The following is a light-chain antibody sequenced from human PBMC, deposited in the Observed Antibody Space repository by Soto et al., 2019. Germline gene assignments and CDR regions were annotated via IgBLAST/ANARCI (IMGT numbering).Light chain of an antibody. V-gene: IGKV3-20*01. Sequence: DIVLTQSPGTLSLSPGEGATLSCRASQSLSNVFLAWYQQKPGQAPRLLIYGASRRATGIPDRFSGSGSGTDFTLTISSLQSEDFAVYYCQQFNIWPHMLSFGGGTKLEMK. J-gene: IGKJ4*01. CDR2: GAS. CDR1: QSLSNVF. CDR3: QQFNIWPHMLS.